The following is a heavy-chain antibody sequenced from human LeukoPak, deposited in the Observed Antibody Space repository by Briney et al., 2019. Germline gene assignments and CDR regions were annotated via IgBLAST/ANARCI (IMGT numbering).Heavy chain of an antibody. CDR2: IRHDGSET. J-gene: IGHJ4*02. CDR1: GFPFSSYW. V-gene: IGHV3-7*01. Sequence: GGSLRLSCAASGFPFSSYWMSWVRQAPGKGLEGVANIRHDGSETYYVDSLRGRFTISRDNAKNLVYLQMSSLRAEDTAIYYCARDETYDYESNGYLDFWGQGTVVTVSS. CDR3: ARDETYDYESNGYLDF. D-gene: IGHD3-22*01.